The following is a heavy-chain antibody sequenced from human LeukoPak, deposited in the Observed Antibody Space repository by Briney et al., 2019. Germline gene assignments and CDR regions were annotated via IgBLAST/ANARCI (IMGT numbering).Heavy chain of an antibody. Sequence: PSETLSLTCAVYGGSFSGYYWSWIRQPPGKALQWIGEINHSGSTNYNPSLKSRVTISVDTSKNQFSLKLSSVTAADTAVYYCARAYLTYNYDSSGYLDWFDPWGQGTMVTVSS. CDR1: GGSFSGYY. J-gene: IGHJ5*02. V-gene: IGHV4-34*01. CDR2: INHSGST. D-gene: IGHD3-22*01. CDR3: ARAYLTYNYDSSGYLDWFDP.